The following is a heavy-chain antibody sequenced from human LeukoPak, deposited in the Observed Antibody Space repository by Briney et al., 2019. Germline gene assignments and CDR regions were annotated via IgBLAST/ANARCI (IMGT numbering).Heavy chain of an antibody. V-gene: IGHV3-74*01. Sequence: GGSLRLSCAASGFTFSSYAMSWVRQAPGTGLVWVSRINSDGSITNYADSVKGRFTISRDNAKNTLYLQMNSLRAEDTAVYYCARDHTYYYDSSGWGNWFDPWGQGTLVTVSS. CDR2: INSDGSIT. CDR3: ARDHTYYYDSSGWGNWFDP. J-gene: IGHJ5*02. CDR1: GFTFSSYA. D-gene: IGHD3-22*01.